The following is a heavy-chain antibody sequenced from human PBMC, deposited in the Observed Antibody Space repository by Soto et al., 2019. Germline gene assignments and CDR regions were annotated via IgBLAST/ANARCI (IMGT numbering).Heavy chain of an antibody. CDR3: AKGLGNNWNFDL. CDR2: ITWDGGST. V-gene: IGHV3-43*01. J-gene: IGHJ2*01. CDR1: GFTFDDST. Sequence: EVQLVGSGGVVVQPGGSLRLSCAASGFTFDDSTMHWVRQAPGKGLEWVSLITWDGGSTYYADSVKGRFTISRDNSKNSLYLQMNSLRTEDTALYYCAKGLGNNWNFDLWGRGTLVTVSS. D-gene: IGHD7-27*01.